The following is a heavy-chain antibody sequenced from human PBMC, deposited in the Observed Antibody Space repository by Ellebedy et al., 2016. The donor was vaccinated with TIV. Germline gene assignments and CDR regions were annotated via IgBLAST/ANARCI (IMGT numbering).Heavy chain of an antibody. V-gene: IGHV1-18*01. CDR1: GYTFTSYG. CDR2: ISAYNGNT. D-gene: IGHD6-13*01. J-gene: IGHJ5*02. CDR3: ARITSSWTNWFDP. Sequence: ASVKVSXXASGYTFTSYGISWVRQAPGQGLEWMGWISAYNGNTNYAQKLQGRVTMTTDTSTSTAYMELRSLRSDDTAVYYCARITSSWTNWFDPWGQGTLVTVSS.